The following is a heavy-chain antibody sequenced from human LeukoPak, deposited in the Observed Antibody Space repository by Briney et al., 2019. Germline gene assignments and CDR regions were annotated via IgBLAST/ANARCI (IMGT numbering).Heavy chain of an antibody. CDR1: GDSVSSNSAA. V-gene: IGHV6-1*01. J-gene: IGHJ4*02. CDR2: TYHRSKWHY. Sequence: SQTLSLTCAISGDSVSSNSAAWNSIRQSPSRGLEWLGRTYHRSKWHYEYAVSVKSRITINPDISKNQVSLQLNSLTPDDTAVYYCVRDPPGPPLWGRGTPVTVSS. CDR3: VRDPPGPPL.